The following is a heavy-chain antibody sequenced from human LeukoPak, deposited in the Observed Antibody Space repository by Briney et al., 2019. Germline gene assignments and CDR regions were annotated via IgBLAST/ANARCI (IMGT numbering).Heavy chain of an antibody. Sequence: GESLKISCKGSGYSFTSYWIGWVRQMPGKGLEWMGIIYPGDSDTRYSPSFQGQVTISADKSISTAYLQWSSLKASDTAMYYCARLDYDSSRYTYYFDYWGQGTLVTVSS. J-gene: IGHJ4*02. CDR2: IYPGDSDT. V-gene: IGHV5-51*01. CDR3: ARLDYDSSRYTYYFDY. D-gene: IGHD3-22*01. CDR1: GYSFTSYW.